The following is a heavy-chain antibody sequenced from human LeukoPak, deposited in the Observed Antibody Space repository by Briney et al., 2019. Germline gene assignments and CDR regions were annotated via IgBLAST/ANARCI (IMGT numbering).Heavy chain of an antibody. CDR1: GFTFSSYG. V-gene: IGHV3-30*18. D-gene: IGHD5-12*01. Sequence: PGRSLRLSCAASGFTFSSYGMHWVHQAPGKGLEWVAVISYDGSNKYYADSVKGRFTISRDNSKNTLYLQMNSLRAEDTAVYYCAKDHIVATIDNDDWGQGTLVTVSS. CDR3: AKDHIVATIDNDD. J-gene: IGHJ4*02. CDR2: ISYDGSNK.